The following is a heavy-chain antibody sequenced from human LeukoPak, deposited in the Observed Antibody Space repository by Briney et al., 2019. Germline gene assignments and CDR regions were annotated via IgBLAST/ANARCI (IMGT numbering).Heavy chain of an antibody. V-gene: IGHV1-18*01. J-gene: IGHJ3*02. D-gene: IGHD2-2*02. CDR2: ISAYNGNT. CDR3: ARGMGGKLDIVVVPAAIVAFDI. Sequence: GASVKVSCKASGYTFTSYGISWVRQAPGQGLEWMGWISAYNGNTNYAQKLQGRVTMTTDTSTSTAYMELRSLRSDDTAVYYCARGMGGKLDIVVVPAAIVAFDIWGQGTMVTVSS. CDR1: GYTFTSYG.